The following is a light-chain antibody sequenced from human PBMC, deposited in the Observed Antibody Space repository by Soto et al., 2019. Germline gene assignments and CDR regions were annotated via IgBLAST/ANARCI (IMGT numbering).Light chain of an antibody. V-gene: IGLV2-14*03. Sequence: QSVLTQPRSVSGSTGQSVIISCTGTGSDVGGYNYVSWYQQHPGKAPKLMIYDVSNRPSGVSNRFSGSKSGNTASLTISGLQAEDEADYYCSSYTSSSLHVFGTGTKVTVL. CDR3: SSYTSSSLHV. CDR1: GSDVGGYNY. CDR2: DVS. J-gene: IGLJ1*01.